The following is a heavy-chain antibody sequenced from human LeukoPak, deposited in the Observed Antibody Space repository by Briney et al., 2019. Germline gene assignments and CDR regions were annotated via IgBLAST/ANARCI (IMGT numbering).Heavy chain of an antibody. J-gene: IGHJ4*02. CDR1: GFTFSNYA. CDR2: ISSNGGSK. D-gene: IGHD7-27*01. Sequence: PGGSLRLSCAASGFTFSNYAMHWVRQAPGKGLEYVSAISSNGGSKYYANSVKGRFTISRDNSKNTLYLQMVSLSAEDMAIYYCARVTGDRGGFDYWGQGTLVTVSS. V-gene: IGHV3-64*01. CDR3: ARVTGDRGGFDY.